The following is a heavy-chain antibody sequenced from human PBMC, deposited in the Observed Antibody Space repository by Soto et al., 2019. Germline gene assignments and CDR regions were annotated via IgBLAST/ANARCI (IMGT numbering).Heavy chain of an antibody. CDR2: RSYHGNE. CDR3: AKLAVVVPATPHDYMDV. V-gene: IGHV3-30*18. CDR1: GVTFSDYG. J-gene: IGHJ6*02. D-gene: IGHD2-2*01. Sequence: QVRLVESGGGVVQPGRSLRLSCVASGVTFSDYGMQWVRQYPGKGLEWVEVRSYHGNEYYSDSVKGRFTISRDNSEKTLYLQMTSLRAADTAVYYCAKLAVVVPATPHDYMDVWGQGTPVTVSS.